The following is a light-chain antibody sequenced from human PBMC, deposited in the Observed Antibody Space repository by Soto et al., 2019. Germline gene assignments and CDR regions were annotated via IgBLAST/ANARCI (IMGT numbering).Light chain of an antibody. Sequence: QSVLTQPPSASGSPGQSVTISCTGTSSDDGGYNYVSWYQQHPGKAPKLIIYKDSKQPSGVPDRFSGSKSGNTASLTVSGLQAEDEADYYCSSYAGSNNYVFGTGT. CDR2: KDS. CDR3: SSYAGSNNYV. CDR1: SSDDGGYNY. V-gene: IGLV2-8*01. J-gene: IGLJ1*01.